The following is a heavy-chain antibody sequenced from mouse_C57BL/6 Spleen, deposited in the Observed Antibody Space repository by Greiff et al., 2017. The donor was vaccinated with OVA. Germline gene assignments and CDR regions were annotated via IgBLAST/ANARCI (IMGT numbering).Heavy chain of an antibody. V-gene: IGHV1-80*01. J-gene: IGHJ4*01. Sequence: VKLVESGAELVKPGASVKISCKASGYAFSSYWLNWVKQRPGKGLEWIGQIYPGDGDTNYNGKFKGKATLTADKSSSTAYMQLSSLTSEDSAVYFCAGGQLRLRNAMDYWGQGTSVTVSS. CDR1: GYAFSSYW. CDR3: AGGQLRLRNAMDY. CDR2: IYPGDGDT. D-gene: IGHD3-2*02.